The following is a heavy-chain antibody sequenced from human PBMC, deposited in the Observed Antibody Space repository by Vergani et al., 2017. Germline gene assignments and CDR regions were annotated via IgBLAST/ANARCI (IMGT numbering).Heavy chain of an antibody. V-gene: IGHV4-34*01. J-gene: IGHJ6*03. CDR1: GGYFTSYH. CDR3: ARVNTETNGHLYYYYYMDV. D-gene: IGHD4-11*01. CDR2: IDHTGRP. Sequence: QVQLQQWGGGLLKTSETLSLTCVVNGGYFTSYHWTWIRQSPGEGLEWVGEIDHTGRPDYHPSLKSRLTMSLDKSRNQFSLTINSVTATDTAIYFCARVNTETNGHLYYYYYMDVWGQGTAVTVS.